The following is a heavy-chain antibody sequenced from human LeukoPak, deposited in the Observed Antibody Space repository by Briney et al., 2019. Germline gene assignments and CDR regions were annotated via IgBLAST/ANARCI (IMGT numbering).Heavy chain of an antibody. D-gene: IGHD6-19*01. J-gene: IGHJ4*02. CDR2: IWYDGSNK. V-gene: IGHV3-33*06. CDR3: AKERIAVAGTAGLDY. CDR1: GFTFSSYG. Sequence: GGSLRLSCAASGFTFSSYGMHWVRQAPGKGLEWVAVIWYDGSNKYYADSVKGRFTISRDNSKNTLYLQMNSLRAEDTAVYYCAKERIAVAGTAGLDYWGQGTLVTASS.